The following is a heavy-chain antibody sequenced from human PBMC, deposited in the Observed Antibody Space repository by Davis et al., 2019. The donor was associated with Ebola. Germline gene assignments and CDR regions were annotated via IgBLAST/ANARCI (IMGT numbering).Heavy chain of an antibody. V-gene: IGHV2-70*01. D-gene: IGHD5-12*01. Sequence: SGPTLVKPTQTLTLTCTFSGFSLSTSGMCVSWIRQSPGKALEWLSLIDWNDNKYYSASLRTRLTISMDTSKNQVVLTMTNMDPVDIATYYCARTRGYSGFFGDYYSYGMDVWGQGTTVTVSS. CDR2: IDWNDNK. CDR3: ARTRGYSGFFGDYYSYGMDV. J-gene: IGHJ6*02. CDR1: GFSLSTSGMC.